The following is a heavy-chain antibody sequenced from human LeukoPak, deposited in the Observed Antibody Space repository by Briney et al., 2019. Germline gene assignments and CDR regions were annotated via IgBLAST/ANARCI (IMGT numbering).Heavy chain of an antibody. V-gene: IGHV3-23*01. Sequence: GGSLRLSCGASGFIFSGYGMGWVRQAPGKGLEWVSTISNSGYHTYYPDSVRGRFTISRDNSANTLYLQMNSLRAEDTALYYCAKHRGSSFIYSVDSWGQGTLVTASS. CDR2: ISNSGYHT. D-gene: IGHD6-6*01. J-gene: IGHJ4*02. CDR1: GFIFSGYG. CDR3: AKHRGSSFIYSVDS.